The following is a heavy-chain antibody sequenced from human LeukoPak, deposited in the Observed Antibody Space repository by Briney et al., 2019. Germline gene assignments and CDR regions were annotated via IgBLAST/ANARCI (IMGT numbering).Heavy chain of an antibody. CDR1: GYTFTDYY. CDR2: INPNSGGT. V-gene: IGHV1-2*02. Sequence: ASVKVSCKASGYTFTDYYMHWVRQAPGQGLEWMGWINPNSGGTNYAQKFQGRVTMTRDTSISTAYMELSRLRSDDTAVYYCARVLRIVVAPDDAFDIWGQGTMVAVSS. CDR3: ARVLRIVVAPDDAFDI. D-gene: IGHD2-2*01. J-gene: IGHJ3*02.